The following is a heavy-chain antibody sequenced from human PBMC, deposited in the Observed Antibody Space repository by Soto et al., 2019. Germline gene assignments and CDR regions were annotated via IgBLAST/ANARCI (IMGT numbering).Heavy chain of an antibody. Sequence: QVQLVESGGGVVQPGRSLRLSCAASGFTFSHYAMHWVRQAPGKGLEWVALMSYDGSNEYYADSVKGRFTISIDNSKNTLYLQMNSLRAADTAVYYCAKDGSHNFDYWGQGTLVTVSS. V-gene: IGHV3-30*18. D-gene: IGHD1-26*01. CDR2: MSYDGSNE. CDR1: GFTFSHYA. J-gene: IGHJ4*02. CDR3: AKDGSHNFDY.